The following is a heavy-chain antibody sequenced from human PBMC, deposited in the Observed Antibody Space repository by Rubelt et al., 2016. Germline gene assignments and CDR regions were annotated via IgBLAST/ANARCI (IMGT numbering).Heavy chain of an antibody. CDR1: GYTFTSYG. D-gene: IGHD4-23*01. Sequence: QVQLVQSGAEVKKPGASVKVSCKASGYTFTSYGISWVRQAPGQGLEWMGWISAYNGNTNYAQHVQGRVTITTDTSTITAYMELMSLGSYDTAVYYCARDVGGNSVLYYFDYWGQGTLVTVSS. V-gene: IGHV1-18*01. CDR3: ARDVGGNSVLYYFDY. J-gene: IGHJ4*02. CDR2: ISAYNGNT.